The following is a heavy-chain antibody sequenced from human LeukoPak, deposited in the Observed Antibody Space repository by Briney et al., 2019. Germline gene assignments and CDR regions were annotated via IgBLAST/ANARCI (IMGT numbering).Heavy chain of an antibody. CDR1: GGSFSGYY. V-gene: IGHV4-34*01. CDR3: ARFSPPDYYYYYYMDV. Sequence: PSETLSLTCAVYGGSFSGYYWSWIRQPPGKGLEWIGEINHSGSTNYNPSLKSRVTISVDTSKNQFSLKLSSVTAADTAVYYCARFSPPDYYYYYYMDVWGKGTTVTVSS. J-gene: IGHJ6*03. CDR2: INHSGST.